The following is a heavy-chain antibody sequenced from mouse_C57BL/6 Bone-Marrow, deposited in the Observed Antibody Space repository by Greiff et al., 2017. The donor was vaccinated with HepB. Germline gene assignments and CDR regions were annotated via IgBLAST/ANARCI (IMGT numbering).Heavy chain of an antibody. CDR1: GFNIKDYY. Sequence: VQLQQSGAELVKPGASVKLSCTASGFNIKDYYMHWVKQRTEQGLEWSGRIDPEDGETKYAPKFQGKVPITADTSSNTAYLQLSSLTSEDTAVYYCARIFITTVVAPYYYAMDYWGQGTSVTVSS. V-gene: IGHV14-2*01. CDR2: IDPEDGET. J-gene: IGHJ4*01. CDR3: ARIFITTVVAPYYYAMDY. D-gene: IGHD1-1*01.